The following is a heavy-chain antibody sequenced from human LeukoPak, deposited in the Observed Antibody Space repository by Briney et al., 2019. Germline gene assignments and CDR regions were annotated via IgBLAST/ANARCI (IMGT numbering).Heavy chain of an antibody. CDR2: ISSNGGST. J-gene: IGHJ4*02. CDR1: GFTFSSYA. V-gene: IGHV3-64D*06. CDR3: VKVAKGTMVRGVIPTFDY. D-gene: IGHD3-10*01. Sequence: GRPLRLSRSASGFTFSSYAMHWVRQAPGKGLEYVSAISSNGGSTYYADSVKGRFTISRDNSKNTLYLQMSSLRAEDTAVYYCVKVAKGTMVRGVIPTFDYWGQGTLVTVSS.